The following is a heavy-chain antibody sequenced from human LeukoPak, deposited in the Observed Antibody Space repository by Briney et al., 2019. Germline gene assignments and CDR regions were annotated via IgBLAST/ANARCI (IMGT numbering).Heavy chain of an antibody. CDR1: GGTISSYY. V-gene: IGHV4-59*08. J-gene: IGHJ4*02. Sequence: SETLSLTCTVSGGTISSYYWSWIRQPPGKGLEWIGYIYYSGSTNYNPSLKSRVTISVDTSKNQFSLKLSSVTAADTAVYYCATHYSSGPLLYFDYWGQGTLVTVSS. D-gene: IGHD6-19*01. CDR2: IYYSGST. CDR3: ATHYSSGPLLYFDY.